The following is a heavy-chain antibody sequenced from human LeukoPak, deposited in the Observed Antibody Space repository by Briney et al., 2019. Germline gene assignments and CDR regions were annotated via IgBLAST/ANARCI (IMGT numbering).Heavy chain of an antibody. D-gene: IGHD2-21*01. CDR3: ARDGFRDVVVIAGWFGP. J-gene: IGHJ5*02. V-gene: IGHV1-18*01. Sequence: ASVKVSCKASGYTFTSYGISWVRQAPGQGLEWMGWISAYNGNTNYAQKLQGRVTMTTDTSTSTAYMELRSLRSDDTAVYYCARDGFRDVVVIAGWFGPWGQGTLVTVSS. CDR1: GYTFTSYG. CDR2: ISAYNGNT.